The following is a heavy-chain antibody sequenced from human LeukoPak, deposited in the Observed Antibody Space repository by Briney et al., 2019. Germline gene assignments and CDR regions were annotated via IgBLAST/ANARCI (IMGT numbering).Heavy chain of an antibody. CDR3: ARVGSGVNLYYFDY. Sequence: SETLSFTCTVSGDSISGSNYFWGWIRQPPGKGLEWIGNSYPSGSTYYNPSLKSRVTIAEDTSKNQFSLRLSSVTAADTAVYYCARVGSGVNLYYFDYWGQGTLVTVSS. J-gene: IGHJ4*02. CDR2: SYPSGST. CDR1: GDSISGSNYF. V-gene: IGHV4-39*07. D-gene: IGHD4-23*01.